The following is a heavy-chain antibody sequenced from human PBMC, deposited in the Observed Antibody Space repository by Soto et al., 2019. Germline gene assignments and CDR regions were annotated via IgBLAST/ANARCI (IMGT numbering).Heavy chain of an antibody. CDR3: ALPVAALYYYYGMDV. CDR2: IIPIFGTA. CDR1: GGTFSSYA. D-gene: IGHD1-26*01. Sequence: PSVKVSCKASGGTFSSYAISWVRQAPGQGLEWMGGIIPIFGTANYAQKFQGRVTITADESTSTAYMELSSLRSEDTAVYYCALPVAALYYYYGMDVWGQGTTVTVSS. V-gene: IGHV1-69*13. J-gene: IGHJ6*02.